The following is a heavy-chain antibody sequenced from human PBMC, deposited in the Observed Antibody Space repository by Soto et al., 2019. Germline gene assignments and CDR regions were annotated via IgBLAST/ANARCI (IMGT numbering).Heavy chain of an antibody. CDR1: GFTFSSYG. Sequence: QVQLVESGGGVVQPGRSLRLSCAASGFTFSSYGMHWVRQAPGKGLEWVAVIWYDGSNKYYADSVKGRFTISRDNSKNTLYLQMNSLRAEDTAVYYCARDLTDGDYGDYARRNDVYGYWGQGTLVTVSS. CDR2: IWYDGSNK. D-gene: IGHD4-17*01. V-gene: IGHV3-33*01. J-gene: IGHJ4*02. CDR3: ARDLTDGDYGDYARRNDVYGY.